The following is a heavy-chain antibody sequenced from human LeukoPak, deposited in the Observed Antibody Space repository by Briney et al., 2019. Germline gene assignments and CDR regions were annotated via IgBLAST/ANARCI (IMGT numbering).Heavy chain of an antibody. CDR2: IYYSGST. Sequence: SETLSLTCTVSGGSISSYYWSWIRQPPGKGLEWIGFIYYSGSTNYNPSLKSRVTISVDTSKNQFSLKLSSVTAADTAVYYCARRYYDFWSGYSAFDIWGQGTMVTVSS. CDR1: GGSISSYY. CDR3: ARRYYDFWSGYSAFDI. V-gene: IGHV4-59*12. D-gene: IGHD3-3*01. J-gene: IGHJ3*02.